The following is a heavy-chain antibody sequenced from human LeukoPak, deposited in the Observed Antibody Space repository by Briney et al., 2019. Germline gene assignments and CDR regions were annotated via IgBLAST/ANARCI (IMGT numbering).Heavy chain of an antibody. CDR2: MNPNSGNT. J-gene: IGHJ4*02. CDR1: GYTFTSYD. D-gene: IGHD2-15*01. V-gene: IGHV1-8*03. Sequence: ASVTVSCKASGYTFTSYDINWVRQATGQGLEWMGWMNPNSGNTGYAQKFQGRVTITRNTSISTAYMELSSLRSEDTAVYYCARRGGYCSGGSCYHLGYWGQGTLVTVSS. CDR3: ARRGGYCSGGSCYHLGY.